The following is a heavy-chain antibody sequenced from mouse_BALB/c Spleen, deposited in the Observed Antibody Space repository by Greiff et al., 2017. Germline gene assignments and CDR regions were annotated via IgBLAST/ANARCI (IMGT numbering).Heavy chain of an antibody. CDR2: ISSGGSYT. CDR1: GFTFSSYT. Sequence: EVKLMESGGGLVKPGGSLKLSCAASGFTFSSYTMSWVRQTPEKRLEWVATISSGGSYTYYPDSVKGRFTISRDNAKNTLYLQMSSLKSEDTAMYYCTRDGNYYGNYEDYFDYWGQGTTLTVSS. D-gene: IGHD2-1*01. CDR3: TRDGNYYGNYEDYFDY. V-gene: IGHV5-6-4*01. J-gene: IGHJ2*01.